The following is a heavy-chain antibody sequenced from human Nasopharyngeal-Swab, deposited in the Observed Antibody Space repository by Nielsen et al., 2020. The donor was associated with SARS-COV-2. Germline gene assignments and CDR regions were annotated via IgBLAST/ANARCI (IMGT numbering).Heavy chain of an antibody. Sequence: LSLTCSASGFTFSSYSMNWVRQAPGKGLEWVSSISSSSSYIYYADSVKGRFTISRDNAKNSLYLQMNSLRAEDTAVYYCARASGYGEGAFDIWGQGTMVTVSS. V-gene: IGHV3-21*01. CDR2: ISSSSSYI. CDR1: GFTFSSYS. CDR3: ARASGYGEGAFDI. D-gene: IGHD4-17*01. J-gene: IGHJ3*02.